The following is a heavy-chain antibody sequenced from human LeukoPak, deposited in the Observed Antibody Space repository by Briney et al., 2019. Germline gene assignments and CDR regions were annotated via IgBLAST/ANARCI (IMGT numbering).Heavy chain of an antibody. Sequence: PSETLSLTCTVSGGSISSYSWSWIRQPPGKGLEWIGYIHYSGSTNYNPSLKSRVTISVDTSKNQFSLKLSSVTAADTAVYYCARVRISGWYKGGFDYWGQGTLVTVSS. CDR3: ARVRISGWYKGGFDY. CDR2: IHYSGST. J-gene: IGHJ4*02. V-gene: IGHV4-59*01. D-gene: IGHD6-19*01. CDR1: GGSISSYS.